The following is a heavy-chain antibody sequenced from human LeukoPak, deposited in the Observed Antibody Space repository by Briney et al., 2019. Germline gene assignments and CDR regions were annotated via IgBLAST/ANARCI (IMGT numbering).Heavy chain of an antibody. CDR1: GFTYSHNG. CDR2: IKRNFEGATQ. CDR3: TTEGFTYGHHSFDS. D-gene: IGHD5-18*01. J-gene: IGHJ4*02. Sequence: GGSLRLSCVASGFTYSHNGMHWVRQAPGKGLEWVAHIKRNFEGATQHYAASVNGRFTISKDESKNTVFLQMSSLKIEDTAVYFCTTEGFTYGHHSFDSWGQGTLVTVSS. V-gene: IGHV3-15*06.